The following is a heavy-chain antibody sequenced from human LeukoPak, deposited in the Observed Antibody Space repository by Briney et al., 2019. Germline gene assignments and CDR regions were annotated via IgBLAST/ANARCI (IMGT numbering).Heavy chain of an antibody. J-gene: IGHJ4*02. CDR1: GYTFTSYG. CDR3: AREMGYCSGGSCYYVY. Sequence: EASVKVSCKASGYTFTSYGISWVRQAPGQGLEWMGWISAYNGNTNYAQKLQGRVTMTTDTSTSTAYMELRSLRSDDTAVFYCAREMGYCSGGSCYYVYWGQGTLVTVSS. CDR2: ISAYNGNT. V-gene: IGHV1-18*01. D-gene: IGHD2-15*01.